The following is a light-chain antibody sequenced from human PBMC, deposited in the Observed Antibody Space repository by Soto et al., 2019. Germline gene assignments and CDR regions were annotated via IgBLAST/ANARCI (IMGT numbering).Light chain of an antibody. CDR3: HQCYISPYT. J-gene: IGKJ2*01. CDR1: QSVSR. V-gene: IGKV3-20*01. CDR2: GAS. Sequence: EIVVTQSPGTLSLSPGERATLSCRASQSVSRLAWYQQKPGQAPRLLISGASSRATRIPDRFSGSGSGTDFTLTISRLEPEDFALYYCHQCYISPYTFGQGTNLEIK.